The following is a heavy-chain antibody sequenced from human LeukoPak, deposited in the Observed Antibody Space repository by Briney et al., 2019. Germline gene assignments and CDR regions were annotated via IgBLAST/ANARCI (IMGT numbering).Heavy chain of an antibody. J-gene: IGHJ5*02. Sequence: SETLSLTCAVSGGSISSGGYSWSWIRQPPGKGLEWSGYIYHSGSTYYNPSLKSRVTISVDRSKNQFSLKLSSVTAADTAVYYCARFGSGSWGSWFDPWGQGTLVTVSS. CDR1: GGSISSGGYS. CDR2: IYHSGST. D-gene: IGHD3-10*01. V-gene: IGHV4-30-2*01. CDR3: ARFGSGSWGSWFDP.